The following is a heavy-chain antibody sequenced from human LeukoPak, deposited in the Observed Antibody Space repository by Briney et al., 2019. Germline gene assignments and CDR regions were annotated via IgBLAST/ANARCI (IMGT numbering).Heavy chain of an antibody. Sequence: GESLKISCKGSGYSFTSYWIGWVRQMPGKGLEWMGIIYPGDSSTKYSPSFQGQVTISADRSITTAYLQWSSLRASGTAMYYCARPRSGAYYGAFDIWGQGTLVTVSS. CDR1: GYSFTSYW. CDR2: IYPGDSST. V-gene: IGHV5-51*01. CDR3: ARPRSGAYYGAFDI. J-gene: IGHJ3*02. D-gene: IGHD1-26*01.